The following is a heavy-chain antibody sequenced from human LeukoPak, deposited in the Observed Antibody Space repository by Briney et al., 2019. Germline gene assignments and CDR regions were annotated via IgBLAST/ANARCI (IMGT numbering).Heavy chain of an antibody. V-gene: IGHV4-30-2*01. CDR1: GVSISSGGYS. J-gene: IGHJ5*02. Sequence: SQTLSLTCAVSGVSISSGGYSWSWIRQPPGKGLEWIGYIYHSGSTYYNPSLKSRVTISVDRSKNQFSLKLSSVTAADTAVYYCARTVTTPYNWFDPWGQGTLVTVSS. D-gene: IGHD4-11*01. CDR2: IYHSGST. CDR3: ARTVTTPYNWFDP.